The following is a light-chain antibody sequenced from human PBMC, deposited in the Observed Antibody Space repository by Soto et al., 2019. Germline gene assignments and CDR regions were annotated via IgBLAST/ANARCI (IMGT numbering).Light chain of an antibody. J-gene: IGKJ4*01. V-gene: IGKV2-28*01. CDR3: MQALQTTLS. CDR2: LGS. CDR1: QSLLHRNGYNY. Sequence: DIVLTQSPLSLPVTPGEPASISCRSSQSLLHRNGYNYLDWYLQKPGQSPQLLIYLGSNRASGVPDRVSGSGSGTDFTLKISRVEADDVGIDYTMQALQTTLSFGGGTKVEIK.